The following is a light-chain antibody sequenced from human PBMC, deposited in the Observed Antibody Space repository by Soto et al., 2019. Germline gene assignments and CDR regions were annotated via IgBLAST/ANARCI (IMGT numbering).Light chain of an antibody. Sequence: QSVLTQPASVSGSPGQSITISCTGTSSDVGGYNYVSWYQQHPGKAPKLMIYEVSNRPSGVSNRFSGSKSGNTASLTISGLQAEDEADYYCSSYTSSSLYVFGPGTKGTVL. J-gene: IGLJ1*01. CDR2: EVS. CDR1: SSDVGGYNY. V-gene: IGLV2-14*01. CDR3: SSYTSSSLYV.